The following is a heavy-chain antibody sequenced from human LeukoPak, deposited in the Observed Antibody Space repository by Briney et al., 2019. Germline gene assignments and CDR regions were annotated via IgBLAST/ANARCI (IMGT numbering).Heavy chain of an antibody. V-gene: IGHV4-39*01. D-gene: IGHD4-17*01. Sequence: KTSETLSLTCTVSGGSISSSSYYRGWIRQPPGKGLEWIGSIYYSGSTYYNPSLKSRVTISVDTSKNQFPLKLSSVTAADTAVYYCARLDYGDYEAFDIWGQGTMVTVSS. CDR3: ARLDYGDYEAFDI. CDR2: IYYSGST. CDR1: GGSISSSSYY. J-gene: IGHJ3*02.